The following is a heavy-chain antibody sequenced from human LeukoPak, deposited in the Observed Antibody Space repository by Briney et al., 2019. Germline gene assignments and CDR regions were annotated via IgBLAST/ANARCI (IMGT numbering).Heavy chain of an antibody. CDR1: GYTFTGYY. Sequence: ASVKVSCKASGYTFTGYYMHWVRQAPGQGLEWMGWINPNSGGTSYAQKFQGRVTMTRDTSISTAYMELSGLRSDDTAVYYCARAPAQLRFLESRRYYGPVLGYWGQGTLVTVSS. D-gene: IGHD3-3*01. CDR3: ARAPAQLRFLESRRYYGPVLGY. CDR2: INPNSGGT. J-gene: IGHJ4*02. V-gene: IGHV1-2*02.